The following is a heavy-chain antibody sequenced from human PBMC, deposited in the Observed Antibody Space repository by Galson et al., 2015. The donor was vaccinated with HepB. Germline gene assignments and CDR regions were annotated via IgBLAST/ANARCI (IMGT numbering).Heavy chain of an antibody. D-gene: IGHD3-16*01. CDR2: VHHTGNT. CDR3: VKHHLGGSYFDY. Sequence: LSLTCAVSGDSITSDNWWSWVRQPPGEGLEWIGEVHHTGNTHYNPSLKSQVSMSVDKSKHHLFLNLNSVTAADTAVYYCVKHHLGGSYFDYWGQGSLVTVSS. J-gene: IGHJ4*02. CDR1: GDSITSDNW. V-gene: IGHV4-4*02.